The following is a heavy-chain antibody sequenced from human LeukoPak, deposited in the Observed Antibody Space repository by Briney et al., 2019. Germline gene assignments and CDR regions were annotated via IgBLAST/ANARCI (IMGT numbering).Heavy chain of an antibody. Sequence: GGSLRLSCAASGFTVSSNYMSWVRQAPGKGLEWVSVIYSGGSTYYADSVKGRFTISRDNSKNTLYLQMNSLRAEDTAVYYCAFNSGYSSAWSPDYWGRGTLVTVSS. CDR3: AFNSGYSSAWSPDY. CDR2: IYSGGST. J-gene: IGHJ4*02. CDR1: GFTVSSNY. D-gene: IGHD6-19*01. V-gene: IGHV3-53*01.